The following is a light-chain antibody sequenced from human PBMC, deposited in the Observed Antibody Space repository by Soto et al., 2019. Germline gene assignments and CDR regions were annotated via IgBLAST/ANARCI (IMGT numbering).Light chain of an antibody. V-gene: IGKV3-20*01. CDR3: QQYGSSGT. CDR2: GAS. CDR1: QSVSSSY. Sequence: EIFLTQSPGTLSLSQWERATLSCRASQSVSSSYLAWYQQKPGQAPRLLIYGASSRATGIPDRFSGSGSGTDFTLTISRLEPEDFAVYYCQQYGSSGTFGQGTKVDIK. J-gene: IGKJ1*01.